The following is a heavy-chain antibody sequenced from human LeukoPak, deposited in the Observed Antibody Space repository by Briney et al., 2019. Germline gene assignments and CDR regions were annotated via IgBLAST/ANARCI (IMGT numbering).Heavy chain of an antibody. Sequence: GGSLRLSCAASGFTFDDYAMHWVRQAPGKGLEWVSGISWNSGSIGYADSVKGRFTISRDNAKNSLYLQMNSLRAEDTAVYYCARQERGYSYGWEDYYYYYGMDVWGQGTTVTVSS. CDR2: ISWNSGSI. CDR3: ARQERGYSYGWEDYYYYYGMDV. J-gene: IGHJ6*02. D-gene: IGHD5-18*01. V-gene: IGHV3-9*01. CDR1: GFTFDDYA.